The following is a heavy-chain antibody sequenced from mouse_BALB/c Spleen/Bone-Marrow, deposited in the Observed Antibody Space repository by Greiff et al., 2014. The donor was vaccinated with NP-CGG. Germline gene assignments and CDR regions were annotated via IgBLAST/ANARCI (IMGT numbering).Heavy chain of an antibody. CDR2: INPSNGGT. CDR1: GYTFTSYY. D-gene: IGHD2-14*01. Sequence: QVQLKQSGAELVKPGASVKLSCKASGYTFTSYYMYWVKQRPGQGLEWIGGINPSNGGTNFNEKFKSKATLTVDKSSSTAYMQLSSLTSEDSAVYYCTRDYYRYPYYAMDYWGQGTSVTVSS. V-gene: IGHV1S81*02. J-gene: IGHJ4*01. CDR3: TRDYYRYPYYAMDY.